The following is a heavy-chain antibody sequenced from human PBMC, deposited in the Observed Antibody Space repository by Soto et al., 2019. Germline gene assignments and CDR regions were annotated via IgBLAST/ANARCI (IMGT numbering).Heavy chain of an antibody. J-gene: IGHJ4*02. Sequence: QVQLQESGPGLVKPSETLSLTCTVSGGSISSNYWSWIRQPPGKGLEWIAYVFYSGHSDYNPSLNGRVTLSVDTSKNQFPLTMSSVTAADTAVYYCATGVATTEWDSWGQGTLVTVSS. V-gene: IGHV4-59*08. CDR2: VFYSGHS. CDR1: GGSISSNY. CDR3: ATGVATTEWDS. D-gene: IGHD5-12*01.